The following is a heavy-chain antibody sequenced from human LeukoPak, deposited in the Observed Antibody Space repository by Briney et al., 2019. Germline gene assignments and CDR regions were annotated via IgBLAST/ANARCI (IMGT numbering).Heavy chain of an antibody. CDR1: GYTFTSYD. J-gene: IGHJ3*02. CDR2: MNPNSGNT. V-gene: IGHV1-8*03. D-gene: IGHD2-15*01. CDR3: ASPGCCYDAFDI. Sequence: ASVKVSCRASGYTFTSYDINWVRQATGQGLEWMGWMNPNSGNTGYAQKFQGRVTITRNTSISTAYMELSSLRSEDTAVYYCASPGCCYDAFDIWGQGTMVTVSS.